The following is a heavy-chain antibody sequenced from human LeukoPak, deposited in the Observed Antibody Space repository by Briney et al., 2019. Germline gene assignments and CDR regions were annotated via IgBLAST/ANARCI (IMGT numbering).Heavy chain of an antibody. CDR2: INSDGSST. CDR3: ARSSIAARRRWFDP. D-gene: IGHD6-6*01. V-gene: IGHV3-74*01. J-gene: IGHJ5*02. CDR1: GFTFSSYW. Sequence: GGSLRLSCAASGFTFSSYWMHWVRQAPGKGLVWVSRINSDGSSTSYADSVKGRFTISRDNAKNTLYLQMNSLRAEDTAVYYCARSSIAARRRWFDPWGQGTLVTVSS.